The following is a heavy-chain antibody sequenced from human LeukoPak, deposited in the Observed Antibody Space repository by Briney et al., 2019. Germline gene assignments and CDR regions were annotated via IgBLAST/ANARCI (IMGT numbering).Heavy chain of an antibody. V-gene: IGHV4-59*01. CDR2: IYYSGST. D-gene: IGHD6-6*01. CDR3: ASARSHRSSSPFDY. CDR1: GGSISSYY. Sequence: PSETLSLTCTVSGGSISSYYWSWIRHPPGKGLEWIGYIYYSGSTNYNPSLKSRVTISVDTSKNQFSLKLSSVTAADTAVYYCASARSHRSSSPFDYWGQGTLVTVSS. J-gene: IGHJ4*02.